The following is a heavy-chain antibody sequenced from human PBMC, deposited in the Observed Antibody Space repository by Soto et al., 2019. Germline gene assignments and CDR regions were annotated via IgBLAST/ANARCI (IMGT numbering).Heavy chain of an antibody. D-gene: IGHD2-15*01. CDR3: ARDCSGGSCYGHDAFDI. Sequence: SETLSITCTVSGGSISSGGYYWSWIRQHPGKGLEWIGYIYYSGSTYYNPSLKSRVTISVDTSKNQFSLKLSSVTAADTAVYYCARDCSGGSCYGHDAFDIWGQGTMVTVSS. V-gene: IGHV4-31*03. CDR2: IYYSGST. J-gene: IGHJ3*02. CDR1: GGSISSGGYY.